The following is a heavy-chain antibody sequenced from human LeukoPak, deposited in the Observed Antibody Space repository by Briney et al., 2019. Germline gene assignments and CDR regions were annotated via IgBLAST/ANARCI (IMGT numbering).Heavy chain of an antibody. Sequence: GGSLRLSCAASGFTFRNHWMHWVRQTPGKGLVWVSRISSDGSSTTYADSVKGRFTISRDNAKNTLYLQMNNLRAEDTAMYYCARDQRVTGRPDIDYWGQGTLVTVSS. J-gene: IGHJ4*02. CDR2: ISSDGSST. CDR3: ARDQRVTGRPDIDY. V-gene: IGHV3-74*03. CDR1: GFTFRNHW. D-gene: IGHD6-6*01.